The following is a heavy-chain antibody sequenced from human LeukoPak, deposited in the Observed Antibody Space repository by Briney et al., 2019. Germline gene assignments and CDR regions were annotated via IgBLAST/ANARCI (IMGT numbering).Heavy chain of an antibody. CDR1: GGSISSYY. V-gene: IGHV4-59*12. CDR2: IYYSGST. D-gene: IGHD2-21*01. Sequence: PSETLSLTCTVSGGSISSYYWSWIRQPPGKGLEWIGYIYYSGSTYYNPSLKSRVTISVDTSKNQFSLKLSSVTAADTAVYYCARDYILHSFRWFDPWGQGTLVTVSS. J-gene: IGHJ5*02. CDR3: ARDYILHSFRWFDP.